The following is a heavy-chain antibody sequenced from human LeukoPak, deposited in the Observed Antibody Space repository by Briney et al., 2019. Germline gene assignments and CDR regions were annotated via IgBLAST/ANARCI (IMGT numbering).Heavy chain of an antibody. CDR1: GGSFSAYY. J-gene: IGHJ4*02. V-gene: IGHV4-34*01. CDR2: IHHSGST. Sequence: KPSETLSLTCAVYGGSFSAYYWTSIRQSPGKGLEWIGEIHHSGSTNYNPSLKSRVTISVDTSKNQFSLKLSSVTAADTAVYYCARARKLEMATYPFDYWGQGTLVTVSS. D-gene: IGHD5-24*01. CDR3: ARARKLEMATYPFDY.